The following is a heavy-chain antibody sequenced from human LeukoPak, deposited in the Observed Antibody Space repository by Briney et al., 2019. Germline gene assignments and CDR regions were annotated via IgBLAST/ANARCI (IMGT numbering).Heavy chain of an antibody. V-gene: IGHV4-59*01. D-gene: IGHD3-16*01. CDR2: IYYSGST. J-gene: IGHJ4*02. CDR1: GGSISSYY. CDR3: ARGLNRYYFDY. Sequence: ASETLSLTCTVSGGSISSYYWSWIRQPPGEGLEWIGYIYYSGSTNYNPSLKSRVTISVDTSKNQFSLKLSSVTAADTAVYYCARGLNRYYFDYWGQGTLVTVSS.